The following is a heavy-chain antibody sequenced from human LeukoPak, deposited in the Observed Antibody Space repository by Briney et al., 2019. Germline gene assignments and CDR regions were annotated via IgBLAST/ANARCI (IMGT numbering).Heavy chain of an antibody. D-gene: IGHD3/OR15-3a*01. CDR1: GGSISSYY. V-gene: IGHV4-59*01. CDR3: ARGLLISHHAFDI. J-gene: IGHJ3*02. Sequence: SETLSLTCTVSGGSISSYYWSWIRQPPGKGLEWIGYIYYSGSTNYNPFLKSRVTISVDTSKNQFSLKLSSVTAADTAVYYCARGLLISHHAFDIWGQGTMVTVSS. CDR2: IYYSGST.